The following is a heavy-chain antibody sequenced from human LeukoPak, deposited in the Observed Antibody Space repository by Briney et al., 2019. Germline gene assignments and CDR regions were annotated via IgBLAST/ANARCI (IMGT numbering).Heavy chain of an antibody. J-gene: IGHJ5*02. Sequence: SETLSLTCTVSGGSVSSYYWSWIRQTPEKGLEWIGYMSYSGRTDYGPSLKSRVTMSVDTSKNQFSLKLSSVTAADTAVYYCARIPYSSVWENWFDPWGQGTLVTVSS. CDR3: ARIPYSSVWENWFDP. V-gene: IGHV4-59*02. D-gene: IGHD6-19*01. CDR1: GGSVSSYY. CDR2: MSYSGRT.